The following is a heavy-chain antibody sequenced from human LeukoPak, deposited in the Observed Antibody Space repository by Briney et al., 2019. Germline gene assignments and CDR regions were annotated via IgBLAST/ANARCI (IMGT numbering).Heavy chain of an antibody. V-gene: IGHV1-2*02. D-gene: IGHD5-24*01. CDR1: GYTFTGYY. CDR2: IKPNSGGT. Sequence: GSVKVSCKASGYTFTGYYMHWVRQAPGQGLEWMGCIKPNSGGTNYAQKFQGRVTMTRDTSISTAYMELSRLRSDDTAVYYCARDRAVATIGGVDFWGQGTLVTVSS. J-gene: IGHJ4*02. CDR3: ARDRAVATIGGVDF.